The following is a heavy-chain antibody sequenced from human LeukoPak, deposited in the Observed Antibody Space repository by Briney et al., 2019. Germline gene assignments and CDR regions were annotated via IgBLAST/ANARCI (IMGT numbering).Heavy chain of an antibody. CDR1: GFTFSSYG. J-gene: IGHJ4*02. CDR2: ISYDGSNK. D-gene: IGHD3-9*01. CDR3: AKGQDYDILTGFDY. Sequence: GESLRLSCAASGFTFSSYGMHWVRQAPGKGLEWVAVISYDGSNKYYADSVKGRFTISRDNSKNTLYLQMNSLRAEDTAVYYCAKGQDYDILTGFDYWGQGTLVTVSS. V-gene: IGHV3-30*18.